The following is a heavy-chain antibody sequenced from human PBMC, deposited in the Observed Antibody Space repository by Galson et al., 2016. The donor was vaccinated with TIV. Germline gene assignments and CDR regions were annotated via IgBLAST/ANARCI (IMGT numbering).Heavy chain of an antibody. CDR1: GGSIHSGGYY. J-gene: IGHJ3*02. D-gene: IGHD4-17*01. V-gene: IGHV4-31*03. Sequence: TLSLTCSVSGGSIHSGGYYWSWLRQHPGKGLEWLGYIHYSGTTQYNPSLKSRVSISVDTSKTKFSLNLSSVTAADTAVYYCARDKNDYGVDAFDIGGQGTMVIVSS. CDR3: ARDKNDYGVDAFDI. CDR2: IHYSGTT.